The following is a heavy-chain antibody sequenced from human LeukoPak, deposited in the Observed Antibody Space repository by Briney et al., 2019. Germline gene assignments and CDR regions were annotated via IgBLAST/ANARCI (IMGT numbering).Heavy chain of an antibody. CDR1: GFTVSNTF. D-gene: IGHD5-24*01. CDR2: IYNDGTT. CDR3: AREDGYNFFDY. Sequence: GGSLRLSCAASGFTVSNTFMNWVRQAPGKGLEWVSIIYNDGTTYYADSVKGRFTISRDNSKNTLFLQMNSLRAEDTAVYYCAREDGYNFFDYWGQGTLVTVSS. V-gene: IGHV3-53*01. J-gene: IGHJ4*02.